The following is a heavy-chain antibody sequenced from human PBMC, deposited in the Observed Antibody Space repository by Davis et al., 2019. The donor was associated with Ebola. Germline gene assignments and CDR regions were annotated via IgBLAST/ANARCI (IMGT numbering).Heavy chain of an antibody. V-gene: IGHV3-74*01. CDR1: GFTFSSYW. CDR3: ARDFLDFTMVQGVSEFDAFDI. D-gene: IGHD3-10*01. J-gene: IGHJ3*02. CDR2: INSDGSST. Sequence: HTGGSLRLSCAASGFTFSSYWMHWVRQAPGKGLVWVSRINSDGSSTSYADSVKGRFTISRDNAKNSLYLQMNSLRAEDTAVYYCARDFLDFTMVQGVSEFDAFDIWGQGTMVTVSS.